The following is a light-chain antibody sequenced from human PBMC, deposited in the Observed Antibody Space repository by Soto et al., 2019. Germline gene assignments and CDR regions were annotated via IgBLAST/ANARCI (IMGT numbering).Light chain of an antibody. Sequence: DIQMTQSPSSLSASVGDRVTITCQASQDISNYLSWYQQKPGKAPKLLIFDASNLETGVPSRFGGSGSGTDFTFTISSLQPEDIATYYCQQYDNLPALSFGGGTKVEIK. J-gene: IGKJ4*01. CDR3: QQYDNLPALS. CDR2: DAS. V-gene: IGKV1-33*01. CDR1: QDISNY.